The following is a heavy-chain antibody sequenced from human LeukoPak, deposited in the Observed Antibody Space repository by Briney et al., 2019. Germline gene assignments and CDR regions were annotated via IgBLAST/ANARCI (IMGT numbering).Heavy chain of an antibody. J-gene: IGHJ6*03. Sequence: PGGSLRLSCTASGFTVSSNYMSWVRQAPGKGLEGVSLIYSGGRTYHADSVKGRFTISRDSSKNTLYLQMNSLRAEDSAVYYCASKLGSYCSGSICHNYYYYMDVWGKGTTVSVSS. D-gene: IGHD2-15*01. CDR1: GFTVSSNY. CDR2: IYSGGRT. CDR3: ASKLGSYCSGSICHNYYYYMDV. V-gene: IGHV3-53*01.